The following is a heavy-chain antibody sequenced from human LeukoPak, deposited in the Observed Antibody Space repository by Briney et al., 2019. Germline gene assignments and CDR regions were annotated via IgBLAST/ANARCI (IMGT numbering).Heavy chain of an antibody. CDR1: GGTFSSYA. CDR3: ARGIVGATYLDY. V-gene: IGHV1-69*06. Sequence: SVKVSCKASGGTFSSYAISWVRQAPGQGLEWMGGIIPIFGTANYAQKFQGRVTITADKSTGTAYMELSSLRSEDTAVYYCARGIVGATYLDYWGQGTLVTVSS. D-gene: IGHD1-26*01. J-gene: IGHJ4*02. CDR2: IIPIFGTA.